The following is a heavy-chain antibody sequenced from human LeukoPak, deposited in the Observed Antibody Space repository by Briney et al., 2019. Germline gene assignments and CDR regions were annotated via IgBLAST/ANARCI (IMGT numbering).Heavy chain of an antibody. CDR1: GGSVSSGSYY. Sequence: KTSETLSLTCTVPGGSVSSGSYYWSWIRQPPGKGLEWIGYIYHSGSTYYNPSLKSRVTISVDRSKNQFSLKLSSVTAADTAVYYCARRVTMVRGVKNWFDPWGQGTLVTVSS. V-gene: IGHV4-30-2*01. CDR2: IYHSGST. J-gene: IGHJ5*02. D-gene: IGHD3-10*01. CDR3: ARRVTMVRGVKNWFDP.